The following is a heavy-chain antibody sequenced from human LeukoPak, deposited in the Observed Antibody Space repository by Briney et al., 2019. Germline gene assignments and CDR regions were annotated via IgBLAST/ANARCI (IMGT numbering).Heavy chain of an antibody. V-gene: IGHV4-39*07. Sequence: PSETLSLTCTVSGGSISSGDYYWGWIRQPPGMGLDWIGSISYCGITKYNPSLKSRVTISVDASKTQISLKLNSVTAADTAVYYCARGSRELYYFDYWGQGTLVTVSS. J-gene: IGHJ4*02. D-gene: IGHD1-7*01. CDR1: GGSISSGDYY. CDR2: ISYCGIT. CDR3: ARGSRELYYFDY.